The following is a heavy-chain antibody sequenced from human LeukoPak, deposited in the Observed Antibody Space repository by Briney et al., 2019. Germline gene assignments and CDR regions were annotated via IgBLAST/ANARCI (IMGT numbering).Heavy chain of an antibody. D-gene: IGHD3-10*02. CDR3: AELGITMIGGV. CDR1: GFTFSSYE. V-gene: IGHV3-48*03. CDR2: ISSSGSTK. J-gene: IGHJ6*04. Sequence: GGSLRLSCAASGFTFSSYEMTWDRQAPGKGLEWVSYISSSGSTKYYADSVKGRFTISRDNAKNSLYLQMNSLRAEDTAVYYCAELGITMIGGVWGKGTTVTISS.